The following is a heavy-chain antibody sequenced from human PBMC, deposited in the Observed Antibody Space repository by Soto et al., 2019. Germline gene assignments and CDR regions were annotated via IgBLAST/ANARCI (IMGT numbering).Heavy chain of an antibody. CDR2: IYYSGST. J-gene: IGHJ4*02. D-gene: IGHD3-3*01. CDR1: GGPITTGGYY. CDR3: ARAHLLGYYDFWSGYQSQYFDY. Sequence: PSETLSLTCTVSGGPITTGGYYWSWIRQHPGKGLEWIGYIYYSGSTYYNPSLKSRVTISVDTSKNQFSLKLSSVTAADTAVYYCARAHLLGYYDFWSGYQSQYFDYWGQGTLVTVSS. V-gene: IGHV4-31*03.